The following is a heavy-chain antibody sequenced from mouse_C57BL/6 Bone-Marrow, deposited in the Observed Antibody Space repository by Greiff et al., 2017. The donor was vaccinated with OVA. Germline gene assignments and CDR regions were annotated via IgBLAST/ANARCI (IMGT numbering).Heavy chain of an antibody. CDR1: GFTFSSYA. V-gene: IGHV5-4*01. CDR2: ISDGGSYT. Sequence: EVQLVESGGGLVKPGGSLKLSCAASGFTFSSYAMSWVRQTPEKRLEWVATISDGGSYTYYPDNVKGRFTISRDNAENNLYLQMSHLKSEDTAMYYCARDSLFYAMDYWGQGTSVTVSS. J-gene: IGHJ4*01. D-gene: IGHD6-2*01. CDR3: ARDSLFYAMDY.